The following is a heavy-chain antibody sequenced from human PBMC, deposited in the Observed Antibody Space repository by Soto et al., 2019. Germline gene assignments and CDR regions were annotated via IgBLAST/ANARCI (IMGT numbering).Heavy chain of an antibody. CDR2: IYYSGST. CDR3: ANYDFWSGYHDY. CDR1: GGSISSSSYY. V-gene: IGHV4-39*01. Sequence: SETLSLTCTVSGGSISSSSYYWGWIRQPPGKGLEWIGSIYYSGSTYYNPSLKSRVTISVDTSKNQFSLKLSSVTAADTAVYYCANYDFWSGYHDYWGQGTLVTVSS. D-gene: IGHD3-3*01. J-gene: IGHJ4*02.